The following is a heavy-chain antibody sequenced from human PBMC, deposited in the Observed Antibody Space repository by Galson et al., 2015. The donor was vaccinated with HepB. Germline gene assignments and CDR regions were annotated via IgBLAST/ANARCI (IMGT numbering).Heavy chain of an antibody. J-gene: IGHJ6*02. CDR3: AKDLMGGGMITFRTYGMDV. D-gene: IGHD3-16*01. Sequence: SLRLSCAASGFTFSSYGMHWVRQAPGKGLEWVAVISYDGSNKYYADSVKGRFTISRDNSKNTLYLQMNSLRAEDTAVYYCAKDLMGGGMITFRTYGMDVWGQGTLVTVSS. V-gene: IGHV3-30*18. CDR2: ISYDGSNK. CDR1: GFTFSSYG.